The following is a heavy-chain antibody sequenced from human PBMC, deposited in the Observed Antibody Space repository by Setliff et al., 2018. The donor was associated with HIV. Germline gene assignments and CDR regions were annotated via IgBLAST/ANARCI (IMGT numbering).Heavy chain of an antibody. CDR3: ARGAYRFDS. Sequence: SETLSLTCAVSGGSFTAYYWTWIRQPPGKGLEWIGEIHHGGSTNYMPSLKNRVTISVDTSKNQFSLTLRSLTAADTAVYYCARGAYRFDSWGQGNLVTVSS. J-gene: IGHJ5*01. V-gene: IGHV4-34*01. D-gene: IGHD2-2*01. CDR2: IHHGGST. CDR1: GGSFTAYY.